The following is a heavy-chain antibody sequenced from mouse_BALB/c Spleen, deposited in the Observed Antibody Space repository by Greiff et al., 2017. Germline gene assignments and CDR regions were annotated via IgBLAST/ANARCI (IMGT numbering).Heavy chain of an antibody. D-gene: IGHD1-1*01. Sequence: EVKLVESGPELVKPGASVKMSCKASGYTFTSYVMHWVKQKPGQGLEWIGYINPYNDGTKYNEKFKGKATLTSDKSSSTAYMELSSLTSEDSAVYYCASTTVVATRAMDYWGQGTSVTVSS. J-gene: IGHJ4*01. CDR2: INPYNDGT. V-gene: IGHV1-14*01. CDR1: GYTFTSYV. CDR3: ASTTVVATRAMDY.